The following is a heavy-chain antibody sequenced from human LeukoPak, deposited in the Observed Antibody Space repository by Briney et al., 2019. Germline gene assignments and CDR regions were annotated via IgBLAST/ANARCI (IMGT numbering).Heavy chain of an antibody. J-gene: IGHJ4*02. CDR2: IYYSGST. CDR1: GGPISSYY. CDR3: ARLDYGDYLGYFDY. D-gene: IGHD4-17*01. Sequence: SETLSLTCTVSGGPISSYYWSWIRQPPGKGLEWIGYIYYSGSTNYNPSLKSRVTISVDTSKNQFSLKQSSVTAADTAVYYCARLDYGDYLGYFDYWGQGTLVTVSS. V-gene: IGHV4-59*01.